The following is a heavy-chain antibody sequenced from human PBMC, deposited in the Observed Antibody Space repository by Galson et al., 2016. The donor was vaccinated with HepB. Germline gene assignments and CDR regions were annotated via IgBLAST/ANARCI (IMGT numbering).Heavy chain of an antibody. Sequence: SLRLSCAASGFTFSSYAMSWVRQVPGKSPQWVSAISGSGRSTYYADSVKGRFIISRDKSANTLYLQMNSLRAEDTAVYYCAKVSLPEMAYSGSYHLLDIWGQGTMVAVSS. J-gene: IGHJ3*02. CDR1: GFTFSSYA. CDR3: AKVSLPEMAYSGSYHLLDI. V-gene: IGHV3-23*01. D-gene: IGHD1-26*01. CDR2: ISGSGRST.